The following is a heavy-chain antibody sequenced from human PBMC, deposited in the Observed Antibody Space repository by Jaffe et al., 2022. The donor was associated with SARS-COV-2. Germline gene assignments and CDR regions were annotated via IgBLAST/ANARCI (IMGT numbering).Heavy chain of an antibody. CDR3: ARVLGTTVYSGQSFDI. CDR1: GFTFSTYW. Sequence: EVQLVESGGGLVQPGGSLRLSCAASGFTFSTYWMHWVRQAPGKGLVWVARTNTDDSSPSYADSVKGRFTISRDNAKNTLYLQMNSLRAEDTAVYYCARVLGTTVYSGQSFDIWGQGTMVTVSS. D-gene: IGHD4-17*01. V-gene: IGHV3-74*01. CDR2: TNTDDSSP. J-gene: IGHJ3*02.